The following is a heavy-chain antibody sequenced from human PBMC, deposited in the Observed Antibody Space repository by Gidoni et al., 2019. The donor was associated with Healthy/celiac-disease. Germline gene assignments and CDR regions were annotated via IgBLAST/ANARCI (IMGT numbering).Heavy chain of an antibody. V-gene: IGHV3-15*07. CDR1: SNAW. J-gene: IGHJ6*02. CDR3: TTGATPTTAANGMDV. CDR2: IKSKTDGGTT. Sequence: SNAWMNWVRQAPGKGLEWFGSIKSKTDGGTTDYAAPVKGRFTISRDDSKNTLYLQMNSLKTEDTAVYYCTTGATPTTAANGMDVWGQGTTVTVSS. D-gene: IGHD6-13*01.